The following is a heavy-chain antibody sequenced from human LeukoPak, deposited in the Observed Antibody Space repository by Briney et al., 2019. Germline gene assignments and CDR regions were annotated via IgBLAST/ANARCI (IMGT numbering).Heavy chain of an antibody. V-gene: IGHV4-34*01. CDR2: IIHSGST. CDR1: GGSFSGYY. Sequence: SETLSLTCAVYGGSFSGYYWTWIRQPPGKGLEWIGEIIHSGSTHYNPSLKSRVTMSVDTSKNQFSLKLSSVTAADTAVYYCARGGPSVDLWGRGTLVTVSS. J-gene: IGHJ2*01. CDR3: ARGGPSVDL.